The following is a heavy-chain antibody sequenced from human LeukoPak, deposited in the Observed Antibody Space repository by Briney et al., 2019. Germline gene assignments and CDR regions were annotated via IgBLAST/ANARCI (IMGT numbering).Heavy chain of an antibody. Sequence: GGSLRLSCAASGFTFSNYAMIWVRQAPGKGLEWVSAINAGGINTYYADPVKGRFTISRDNSKNTLYLQMNSMRAEDTAVYYCAKLVETTNYWGQGTLVTVSS. V-gene: IGHV3-23*01. J-gene: IGHJ4*02. CDR3: AKLVETTNY. CDR2: INAGGINT. D-gene: IGHD1-26*01. CDR1: GFTFSNYA.